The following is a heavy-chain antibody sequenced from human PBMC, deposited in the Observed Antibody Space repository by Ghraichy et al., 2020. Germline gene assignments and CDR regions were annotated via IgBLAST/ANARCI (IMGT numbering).Heavy chain of an antibody. CDR2: IYDSGNT. CDR1: GGSISSYY. D-gene: IGHD3-10*01. CDR3: ARDVGSSNSNYFDY. J-gene: IGHJ4*02. V-gene: IGHV4-59*01. Sequence: SETLSLTCTVSGGSISSYYWSWIRQPPGKGLEWIGYIYDSGNTNYNPSLKSRVTISIDTSKNQFSLKLSSVTAADTAVYYCARDVGSSNSNYFDYWGQGTLVTVSS.